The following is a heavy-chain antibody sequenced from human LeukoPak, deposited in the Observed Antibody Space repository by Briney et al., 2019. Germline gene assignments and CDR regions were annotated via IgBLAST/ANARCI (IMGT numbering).Heavy chain of an antibody. CDR3: AKEIRWQNCFDP. D-gene: IGHD4-23*01. J-gene: IGHJ5*02. CDR1: GFTLSSYV. Sequence: GGSLSLSCAASGFTLSSYVMSWVRQAPGKGLEWVSAISGCGGSRYYADSVKGRFTISRDNSKNTLYLQMNSLRAEDTAVYYCAKEIRWQNCFDPWGQGTLVTVSS. CDR2: ISGCGGSR. V-gene: IGHV3-23*01.